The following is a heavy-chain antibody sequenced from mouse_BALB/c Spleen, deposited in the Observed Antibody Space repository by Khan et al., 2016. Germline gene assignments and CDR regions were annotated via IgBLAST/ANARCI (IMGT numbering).Heavy chain of an antibody. J-gene: IGHJ2*01. V-gene: IGHV5-17*02. Sequence: EVELVESGGGLVQPGGSRKLSCAASGFTFSSFGMHWVRQAPEKGLEWVAYISSGSSTIYYADTVKGRFTISRDNPKNTLFLQLTSLRSEDTAMYYCAMITTGNWGRGTTLTVSS. CDR3: AMITTGN. CDR1: GFTFSSFG. CDR2: ISSGSSTI. D-gene: IGHD2-4*01.